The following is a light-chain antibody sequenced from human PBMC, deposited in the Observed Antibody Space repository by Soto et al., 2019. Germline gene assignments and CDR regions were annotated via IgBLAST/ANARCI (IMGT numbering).Light chain of an antibody. J-gene: IGLJ2*01. CDR1: DIGRES. CDR3: QVYDYGSEQPVV. V-gene: IGLV3-21*04. CDR2: YDS. Sequence: SYELTQPPSVSVAPGETARITCGGNDIGRESVHWYQQRPGQAPVVVIFYDSDRPSGVPERFSGSNSGNTATLTIGRVEAGDEADYYCQVYDYGSEQPVVFGGGTKVTVL.